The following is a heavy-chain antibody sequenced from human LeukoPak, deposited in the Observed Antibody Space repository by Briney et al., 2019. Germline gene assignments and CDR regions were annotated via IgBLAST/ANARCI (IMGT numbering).Heavy chain of an antibody. D-gene: IGHD3-9*01. Sequence: GGSLRLSCAASGFTVSSNYMSWVRQAPGKGLEWVAVIYSGGSTYYADSAKDRFTISRDNSKNTLYLQMNSLRAEDTAVYYCAKNDILTGYYPTFDYWGQGTLVTVSS. J-gene: IGHJ4*02. CDR3: AKNDILTGYYPTFDY. V-gene: IGHV3-66*01. CDR2: IYSGGST. CDR1: GFTVSSNY.